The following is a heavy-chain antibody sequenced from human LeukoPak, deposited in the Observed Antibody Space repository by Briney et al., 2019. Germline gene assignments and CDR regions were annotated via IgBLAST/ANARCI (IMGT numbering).Heavy chain of an antibody. V-gene: IGHV4-59*01. D-gene: IGHD6-19*01. J-gene: IGHJ4*02. Sequence: SETLSLTCTVSGGSISSYYWSWIRQPPGKGLEWIGYIYYSGSTNYNPSLKSRVTISVKTSKNQFSLKLRSVTAADTAVYYCAREVYSSGWYTSNYFDYWGQGTLVTVSS. CDR1: GGSISSYY. CDR2: IYYSGST. CDR3: AREVYSSGWYTSNYFDY.